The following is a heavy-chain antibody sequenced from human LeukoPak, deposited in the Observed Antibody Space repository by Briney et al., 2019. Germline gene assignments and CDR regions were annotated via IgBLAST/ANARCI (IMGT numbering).Heavy chain of an antibody. CDR1: GGSISTSSYY. Sequence: SETLSLTCTVSGGSISTSSYYWGWVRQPPGKGLEWIGSIYYSGSTYYNPSLKSRVTISVDTSKNQFSLKLSSVTAADTAVYYCARGRRYSSSLTSDFDYWGQGTLVTVSS. J-gene: IGHJ4*02. CDR2: IYYSGST. V-gene: IGHV4-39*07. CDR3: ARGRRYSSSLTSDFDY. D-gene: IGHD6-6*01.